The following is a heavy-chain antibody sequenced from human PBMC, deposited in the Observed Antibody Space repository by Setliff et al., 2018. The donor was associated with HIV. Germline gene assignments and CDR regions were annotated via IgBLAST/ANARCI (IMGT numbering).Heavy chain of an antibody. Sequence: LSLTCTVSGGSISSSSYYWGWIRQPPGKGLEWIGNSYYSGSTYYNPSLKSRVTISVDTSENRFSLRLDSVTAADTAVYYCARYRYYYGSSGYGRWFDPWGQGTLVTVSS. D-gene: IGHD3-22*01. CDR3: ARYRYYYGSSGYGRWFDP. J-gene: IGHJ5*02. CDR2: SYYSGST. CDR1: GGSISSSSYY. V-gene: IGHV4-39*01.